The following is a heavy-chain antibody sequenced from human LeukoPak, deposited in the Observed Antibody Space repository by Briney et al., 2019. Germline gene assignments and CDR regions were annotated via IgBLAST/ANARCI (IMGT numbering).Heavy chain of an antibody. CDR1: GGSFSGYY. V-gene: IGHV4-34*01. CDR2: INHSGST. CDR3: ARESGSYSADAFDI. Sequence: RTSETLSLTCAVYGGSFSGYYWSWIRQPPGKGLEWIGEINHSGSTNYNPSLKSRVTISVDTSKNQFSLKLSSVTAADTAVYYCARESGSYSADAFDIWGQGTMVTVSS. D-gene: IGHD1-26*01. J-gene: IGHJ3*02.